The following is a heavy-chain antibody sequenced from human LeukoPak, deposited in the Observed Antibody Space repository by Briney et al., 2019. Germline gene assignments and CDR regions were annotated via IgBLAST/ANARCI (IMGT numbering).Heavy chain of an antibody. CDR1: GGSFSGYY. CDR3: ARGLGYGSGSF. Sequence: SKTLSLTCAVYGGSFSGYYWSWIRQPPGKGLEWIGEINHSRSTNYNPSLKSRVTISVDTSKNQFSLKLSSVTAADTAVYYCARGLGYGSGSFWGQGTLVTVSS. J-gene: IGHJ4*02. CDR2: INHSRST. D-gene: IGHD3-10*01. V-gene: IGHV4-34*01.